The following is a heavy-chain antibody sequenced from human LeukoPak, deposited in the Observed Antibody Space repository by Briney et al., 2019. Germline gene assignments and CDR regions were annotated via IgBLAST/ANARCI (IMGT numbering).Heavy chain of an antibody. CDR2: IYTSGST. D-gene: IGHD5-18*01. J-gene: IGHJ6*02. CDR1: GGSISSGSYY. V-gene: IGHV4-61*02. Sequence: SETLSLTCTVSGGSISSGSYYWSWIRQPAGKGLEWIGRIYTSGSTNYNPSLKSRVTISVDKSKNQFSLKLSSVTAADTAVYYCARYRWGYSLKENYYYYYGMDVWGQGTTVTVSS. CDR3: ARYRWGYSLKENYYYYYGMDV.